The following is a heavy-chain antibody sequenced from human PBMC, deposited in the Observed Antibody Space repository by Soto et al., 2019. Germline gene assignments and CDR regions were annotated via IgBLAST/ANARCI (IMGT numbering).Heavy chain of an antibody. V-gene: IGHV4-31*03. CDR2: IYYSGRT. Sequence: SETLSLTCTVSGGSISSGNYYWSWIRQHPGKGLEWIGYIYYSGRTYHNPSLQSRVTISVDTSKNQFSLKLTSVAAADTAVYYCARGHSPSNDANNWFDPWGQGALVTV. J-gene: IGHJ5*02. CDR3: ARGHSPSNDANNWFDP. CDR1: GGSISSGNYY. D-gene: IGHD1-1*01.